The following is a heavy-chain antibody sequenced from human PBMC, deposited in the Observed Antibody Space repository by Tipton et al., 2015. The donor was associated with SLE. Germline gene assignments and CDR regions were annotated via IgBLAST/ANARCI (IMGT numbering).Heavy chain of an antibody. J-gene: IGHJ6*03. CDR3: ARGLYSSSWPYYYYMDV. CDR2: IDHSGST. CDR1: GGSISSHY. Sequence: TLSLTCTVSGGSISSHYWSWIRQPAGKGLEWIGYIDHSGSTYYNPSLKSRVTISVDRSKNQFSLKLSSVTAADTAVYYCARGLYSSSWPYYYYMDVWGKGTTVTVSS. V-gene: IGHV4-59*11. D-gene: IGHD6-13*01.